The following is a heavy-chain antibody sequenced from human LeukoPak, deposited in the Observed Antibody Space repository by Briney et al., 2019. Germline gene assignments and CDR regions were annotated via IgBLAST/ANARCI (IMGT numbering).Heavy chain of an antibody. CDR3: ARDDSSGYGIEN. CDR1: GFTFSYYS. V-gene: IGHV3-48*02. J-gene: IGHJ4*02. CDR2: ISSRSGLI. Sequence: PGGSLRLSCVASGFTFSYYSMNWVRQAPGKGLEWVSYISSRSGLIQYADSVKGRFTISRDNAKNSLYLQMNSLRDGDTAVYYCARDDSSGYGIENWGQGILVTVSS. D-gene: IGHD3-22*01.